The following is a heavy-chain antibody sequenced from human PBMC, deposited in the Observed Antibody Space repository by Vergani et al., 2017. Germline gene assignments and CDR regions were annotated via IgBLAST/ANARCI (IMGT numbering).Heavy chain of an antibody. V-gene: IGHV3-53*04. D-gene: IGHD5-12*01. J-gene: IGHJ6*02. CDR3: ARDRVDIVATTTYYYYYYGMDV. CDR1: GFTVSSNY. CDR2: IYSGGRT. Sequence: EVQLLESGGGLVQPGGSLRLSCAASGFTVSSNYMSWVRQAPGKGLEWVSVIYSGGRTYYADSVKGRFTIFRHNSKNTLYLQMNSLRAEDTAVYYCARDRVDIVATTTYYYYYYGMDVWGQGTTVTVSS.